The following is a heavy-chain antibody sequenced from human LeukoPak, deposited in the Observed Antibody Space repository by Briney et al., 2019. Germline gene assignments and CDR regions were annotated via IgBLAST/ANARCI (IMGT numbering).Heavy chain of an antibody. CDR2: ISAYNGNT. CDR3: ARYSNYQQAYYYYGMDV. CDR1: GYTFTSYG. Sequence: ASVKVSCKASGYTFTSYGISWVRQAPGQGLEWMGWISAYNGNTNYAQKLQGRVTMTTDTSTSTAYMELRSLRSDDTAVYYCARYSNYQQAYYYYGMDVWGQGTTVTVSS. J-gene: IGHJ6*02. D-gene: IGHD4-11*01. V-gene: IGHV1-18*01.